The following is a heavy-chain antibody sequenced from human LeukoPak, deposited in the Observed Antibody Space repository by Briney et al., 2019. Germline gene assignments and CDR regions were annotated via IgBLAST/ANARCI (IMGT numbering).Heavy chain of an antibody. CDR1: GFTFSNYA. Sequence: GGSLRLSCAASGFTFSNYAMSWVRQAPGKGLEWVSTISGSGGNTFYAGSVKGRLTISRDNSKNTLYLQMNSLRVEDTAVYYCAKGEEYQLLSDFDYWGQGTLVTVSS. V-gene: IGHV3-23*01. CDR2: ISGSGGNT. J-gene: IGHJ4*02. D-gene: IGHD2-2*01. CDR3: AKGEEYQLLSDFDY.